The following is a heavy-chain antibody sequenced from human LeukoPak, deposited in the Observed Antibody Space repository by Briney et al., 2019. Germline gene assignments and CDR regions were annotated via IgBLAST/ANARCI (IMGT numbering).Heavy chain of an antibody. D-gene: IGHD2-2*01. CDR2: IRYDGSNK. CDR1: GFTFSSYG. V-gene: IGHV3-30*02. CDR3: AKAGMGGYCSSTSCYEGSY. J-gene: IGHJ4*01. Sequence: GGSLRLSCAASGFTFSSYGMHWVRQAPGKGLEWVAFIRYDGSNKYYADSVKGRFTISRDNSKNTLYLQMNSLRAEDTAVYYCAKAGMGGYCSSTSCYEGSYWGQEPWSPSPQ.